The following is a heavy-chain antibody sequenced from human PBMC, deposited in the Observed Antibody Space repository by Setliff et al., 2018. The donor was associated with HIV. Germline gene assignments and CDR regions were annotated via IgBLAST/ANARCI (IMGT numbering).Heavy chain of an antibody. CDR2: IYYSGST. V-gene: IGHV4-59*08. CDR1: GGSISSYY. CDR3: ARLGRGTYYYDSSGYLYAFDI. J-gene: IGHJ3*02. Sequence: SETLSLTCTVSGGSISSYYWSWIRQPPGKGLEWIGYIYYSGSTNYNPSLKSRVTISVDTSKNQFSLKLSTVTAADTAVYYCARLGRGTYYYDSSGYLYAFDIWGQGTMVTVSS. D-gene: IGHD3-22*01.